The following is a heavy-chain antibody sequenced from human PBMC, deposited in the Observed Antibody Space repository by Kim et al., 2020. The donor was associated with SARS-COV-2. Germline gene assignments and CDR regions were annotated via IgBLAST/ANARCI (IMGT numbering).Heavy chain of an antibody. CDR2: INPNSGGT. D-gene: IGHD6-13*01. CDR1: GYTFTGYY. CDR3: ARDRESIAAAGRNRYFDL. Sequence: ASVKVSCKASGYTFTGYYMHWVRQAPGQGLEWMGRINPNSGGTNYAQKFQGRVTMTRDTSISTAYMELSRLRSDETAVYYCARDRESIAAAGRNRYFDLWGRGTLVTVSS. J-gene: IGHJ2*01. V-gene: IGHV1-2*06.